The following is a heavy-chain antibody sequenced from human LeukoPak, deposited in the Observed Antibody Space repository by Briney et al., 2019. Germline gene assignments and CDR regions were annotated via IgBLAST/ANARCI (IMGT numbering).Heavy chain of an antibody. Sequence: GGSLRLSCAASGFTFSSYGMHWVRQAPGKGLEWVAVIWYDGSNKYYADSVKGRFTISRDNSKNTLYLQMNSLRAEDTAVYYCARPRGGAYAGAFDIWGQGTMVTVSS. V-gene: IGHV3-33*01. CDR2: IWYDGSNK. J-gene: IGHJ3*02. D-gene: IGHD1-26*01. CDR3: ARPRGGAYAGAFDI. CDR1: GFTFSSYG.